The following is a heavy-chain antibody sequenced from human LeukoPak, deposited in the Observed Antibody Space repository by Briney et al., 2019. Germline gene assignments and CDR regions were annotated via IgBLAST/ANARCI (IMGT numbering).Heavy chain of an antibody. D-gene: IGHD2-2*01. CDR3: ARGVARIVVVPAARDTAMVTDPGYFDY. Sequence: GASVKVSCKASGYTFTGYYMHWVRQAPGQGLEWMGWINPNSGGTNYAQKFQGRVTMTRDTSISTAYMELSRLRSDDTAVYYCARGVARIVVVPAARDTAMVTDPGYFDYWGQGTLVTVSS. V-gene: IGHV1-2*02. CDR2: INPNSGGT. J-gene: IGHJ4*02. CDR1: GYTFTGYY.